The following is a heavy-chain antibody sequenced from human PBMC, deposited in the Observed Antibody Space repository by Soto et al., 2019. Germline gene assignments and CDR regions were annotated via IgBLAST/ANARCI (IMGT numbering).Heavy chain of an antibody. CDR2: TNHSGST. Sequence: QVHLPQWGAGLLEPSETLSLPCAVYGGSFTGYHWCWIRQPPGKGLELIGDTNHSGSTNDNPSLKSRVPISLDRSKNQFSLELISVTAADTAVSYCATTDLNFRSGFSGPYYFDYWGQGTLVTASS. V-gene: IGHV4-34*01. D-gene: IGHD3-3*01. CDR3: ATTDLNFRSGFSGPYYFDY. CDR1: GGSFTGYH. J-gene: IGHJ4*02.